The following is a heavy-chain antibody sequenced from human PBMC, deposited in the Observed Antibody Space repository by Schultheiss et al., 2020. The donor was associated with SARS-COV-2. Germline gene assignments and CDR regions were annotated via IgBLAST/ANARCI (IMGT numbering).Heavy chain of an antibody. V-gene: IGHV4-34*09. CDR1: GGSISSYY. CDR2: IYHSGST. J-gene: IGHJ4*02. CDR3: ARDFYGSGSYWTA. D-gene: IGHD3-10*01. Sequence: SQTLSLTCTVSGGSISSYYWSWIRQPPGKGLEWIGEIYHSGSTYYNPSLKSRVTISVDTSKNQFSLKLSSVTAADTAVYYCARDFYGSGSYWTAWGQGTLVTVSS.